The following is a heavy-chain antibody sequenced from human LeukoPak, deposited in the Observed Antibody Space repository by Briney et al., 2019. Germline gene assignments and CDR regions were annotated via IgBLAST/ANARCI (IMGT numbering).Heavy chain of an antibody. D-gene: IGHD5-18*01. J-gene: IGHJ4*02. CDR2: INHSGST. Sequence: PSETLPLTCAVYGGSFSGYYWSWIRQPPGKGLEWIGEINHSGSTNYNPSLKSRVTISVDTSKNQFSLKLSSVTAADTAVYYCARFRVRGYSYGYYQYFDYWGQGTLVTVSS. V-gene: IGHV4-34*01. CDR3: ARFRVRGYSYGYYQYFDY. CDR1: GGSFSGYY.